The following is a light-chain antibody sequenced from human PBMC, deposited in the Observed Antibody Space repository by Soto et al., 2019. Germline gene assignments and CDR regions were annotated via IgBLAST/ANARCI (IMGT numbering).Light chain of an antibody. CDR1: QGIGDT. Sequence: EVVMTQSPATLSVSPVEGATLSCMASQGIGDTLAWYQHKPGQAPRLLIYDASNRATGIPARFSGSGSGTDFTLTISSLEPEDFAVYYCQQRSNWPPITFGQGTRLEIK. V-gene: IGKV3-11*01. CDR3: QQRSNWPPIT. CDR2: DAS. J-gene: IGKJ5*01.